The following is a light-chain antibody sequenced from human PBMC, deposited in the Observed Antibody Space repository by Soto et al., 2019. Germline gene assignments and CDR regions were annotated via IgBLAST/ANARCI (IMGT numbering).Light chain of an antibody. CDR1: NSYVGIYDF. CDR2: EVS. J-gene: IGLJ1*01. V-gene: IGLV2-14*01. Sequence: QSVLTHPASVSRTPGQSITISCTGSNSYVGIYDFVSCYQHHPGRAPKLIVSEVSHRPSVVSNRFSGSKSGNTSSLTISGLKSEDEADYYCISYTSDDVRYVFGTGTKVTVL. CDR3: ISYTSDDVRYV.